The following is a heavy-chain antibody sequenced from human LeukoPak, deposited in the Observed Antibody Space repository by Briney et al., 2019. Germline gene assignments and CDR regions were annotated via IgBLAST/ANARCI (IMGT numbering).Heavy chain of an antibody. V-gene: IGHV3-33*01. Sequence: GRSLRLSCAASGFTFSSYGMHWVRQAPGKGLEWVAVIWYDGSNKYYADSVKGRFTISRDNSKNTLYLQMNSLRAEDTAVYYCARDGDYYDSTYYFDYWGQGTLVTVSS. CDR3: ARDGDYYDSTYYFDY. CDR1: GFTFSSYG. D-gene: IGHD3-22*01. CDR2: IWYDGSNK. J-gene: IGHJ4*02.